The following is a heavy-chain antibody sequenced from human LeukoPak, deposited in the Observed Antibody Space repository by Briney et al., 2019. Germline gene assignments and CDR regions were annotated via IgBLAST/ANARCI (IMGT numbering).Heavy chain of an antibody. CDR1: GFTFSSYW. Sequence: GGSLRLSCAASGFTFSSYWMSWVRQAPGKGLEWVANIKEDGSVKYYVDSVKGRFTISRDNGKKSLYLQMNSLRADDTAVYYCGREVPGGATILDCWGQGTLVTVSS. J-gene: IGHJ4*02. D-gene: IGHD1-26*01. CDR2: IKEDGSVK. CDR3: GREVPGGATILDC. V-gene: IGHV3-7*04.